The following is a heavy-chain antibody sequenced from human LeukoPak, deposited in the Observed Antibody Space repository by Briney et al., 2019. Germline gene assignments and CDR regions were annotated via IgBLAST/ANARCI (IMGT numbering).Heavy chain of an antibody. CDR1: GYTFTSYD. D-gene: IGHD5-18*01. CDR2: MSPNSGNT. V-gene: IGHV1-8*01. J-gene: IGHJ6*02. Sequence: GASVKVSCRASGYTFTSYDINWVRQATGQGLEWMGWMSPNSGNTGYAQKFQGRVTMTRNTSISTAYMELSSLRSEDTAVYYCARTAPSPKYYYYGMDVWGQGTTVTVSS. CDR3: ARTAPSPKYYYYGMDV.